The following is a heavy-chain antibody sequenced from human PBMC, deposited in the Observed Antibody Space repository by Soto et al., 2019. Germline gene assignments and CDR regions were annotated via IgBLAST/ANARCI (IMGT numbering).Heavy chain of an antibody. D-gene: IGHD1-20*01. CDR1: GGSFSGYY. J-gene: IGHJ4*02. Sequence: GTLALTCAVYGGSFSGYYWTWIRQPPGKGLEWIGEINRSGSTNYKPSLRGRATISVDTSKNQVSLKVSSVTAADTAVYYCARGRTLITGTSLDYWGQGTLVTVSS. V-gene: IGHV4-34*01. CDR2: INRSGST. CDR3: ARGRTLITGTSLDY.